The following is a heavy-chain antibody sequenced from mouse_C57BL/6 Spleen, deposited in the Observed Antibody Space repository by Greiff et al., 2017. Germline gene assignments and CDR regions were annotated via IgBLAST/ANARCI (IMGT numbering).Heavy chain of an antibody. CDR1: GYSFTSYY. CDR3: ARKGYYGSKALDY. J-gene: IGHJ2*01. Sequence: VQLQQSGPELVKPGASVKISCKASGYSFTSYYIHWVKQRPGQGLAWIGWIYPGSGNTKYNEKFKGKATLTADTSSSTAYMQLSSLTSEDSAVYYCARKGYYGSKALDYWGQGTTLTVSS. CDR2: IYPGSGNT. V-gene: IGHV1-66*01. D-gene: IGHD1-1*01.